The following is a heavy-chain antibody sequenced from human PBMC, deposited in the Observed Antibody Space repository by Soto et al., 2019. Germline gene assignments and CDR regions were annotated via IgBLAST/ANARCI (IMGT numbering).Heavy chain of an antibody. CDR1: GYTFTSYG. J-gene: IGHJ4*02. CDR2: ISAYNGNT. D-gene: IGHD2-2*01. CDR3: ARDLGEIVVVPAATTTN. V-gene: IGHV1-18*01. Sequence: ASVKVSCKASGYTFTSYGISWVRQAPGQGLEWMGWISAYNGNTNYAQKLQGRVTMTTDTSTSTAYMELRSLRSDDTAVYYCARDLGEIVVVPAATTTNWGQGTLVTVSS.